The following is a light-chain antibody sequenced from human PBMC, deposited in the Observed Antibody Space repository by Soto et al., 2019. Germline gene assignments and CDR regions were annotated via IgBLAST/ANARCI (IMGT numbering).Light chain of an antibody. CDR1: QSVDWY. Sequence: EIVLTQSPATRYLSPGDRATLSCRASQSVDWYVAWYQQKPGPAPRLLIYEALKRATGTPDRFSGRGSGTDFTLPSSRLVPEDFSVYYCQQRSNWPPIPFGPGTKVDLK. CDR2: EAL. V-gene: IGKV3-11*01. CDR3: QQRSNWPPIP. J-gene: IGKJ3*01.